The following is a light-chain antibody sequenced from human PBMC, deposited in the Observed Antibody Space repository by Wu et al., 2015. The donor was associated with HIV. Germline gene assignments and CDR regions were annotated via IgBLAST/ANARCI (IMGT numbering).Light chain of an antibody. CDR1: RSIRRY. CDR3: QQFNRYPFT. Sequence: DIQMTQSPSSLSASVGDRVTITCRVSRSIRRYLNWYQQKPGKAPNLLIYAASSLQSGVPSRFSGSGSGTDFTLTISSLQPEDFATYYCQQFNRYPFTFGPGTKVDIK. J-gene: IGKJ3*01. CDR2: AAS. V-gene: IGKV1-39*01.